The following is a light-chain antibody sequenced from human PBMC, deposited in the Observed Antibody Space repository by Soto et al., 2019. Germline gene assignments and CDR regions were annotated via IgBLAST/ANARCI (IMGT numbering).Light chain of an antibody. CDR3: CLYSVXFYV. CDR1: SRDVCTCYF. V-gene: IGLV2-11*01. J-gene: IGLJ1*01. CDR2: DVS. Sequence: QSFLTQPRSVSGSPGQSVTISCTGTSRDVCTCYFVSWYHQHPGKAPRLMIFDVSDRPSGVPDHFSGSKSVNTASLTVSGLQAEDEADYYRCLYSVXFYVVGTGTKVXVX.